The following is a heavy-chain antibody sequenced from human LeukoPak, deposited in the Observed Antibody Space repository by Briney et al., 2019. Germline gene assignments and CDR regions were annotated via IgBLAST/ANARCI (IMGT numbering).Heavy chain of an antibody. CDR3: ARDRYCSGGSCYLDY. V-gene: IGHV4-59*12. J-gene: IGHJ4*02. CDR2: IYYSGST. D-gene: IGHD2-15*01. Sequence: SETLSLTCTVSGGSISSYYWSWIRQPPGKGLEWIGYIYYSGSTNYNPSLKSRVTISVDTSKNQFSLKLSSVTAADTAVYYCARDRYCSGGSCYLDYWGQGTLVTVSS. CDR1: GGSISSYY.